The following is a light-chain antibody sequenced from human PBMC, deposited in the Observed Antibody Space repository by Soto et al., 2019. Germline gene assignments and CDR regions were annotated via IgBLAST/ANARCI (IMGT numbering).Light chain of an antibody. CDR3: QQFYRYPWT. V-gene: IGKV1-5*03. J-gene: IGKJ1*01. CDR1: QSVDTC. CDR2: KAS. Sequence: DIQMTQSPSTLSASVGDRVTITCRASQSVDTCLAWYQQKPGKAPHLLIYKASSLEIGVPSRFSGSGSVTEFTLTISSLQPDDFATYYCQQFYRYPWTFGQGTKVEIK.